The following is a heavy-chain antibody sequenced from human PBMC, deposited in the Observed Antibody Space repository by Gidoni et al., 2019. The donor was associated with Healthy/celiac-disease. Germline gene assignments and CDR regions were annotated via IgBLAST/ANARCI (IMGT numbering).Heavy chain of an antibody. J-gene: IGHJ4*02. CDR2: ISGSGGNT. CDR1: GFTLRSYA. V-gene: IGHV3-23*04. CDR3: AKERRLFDWLFDY. D-gene: IGHD3-9*01. Sequence: EEQLVESGGGLVQPGGSLRLSCAASGFTLRSYAMSWVRQAPGKGLEWVSGISGSGGNTFYADSVKGRFTISRDNSKNTLSLQMNSLRAEDTAVYYCAKERRLFDWLFDYWGQGTLVTVSS.